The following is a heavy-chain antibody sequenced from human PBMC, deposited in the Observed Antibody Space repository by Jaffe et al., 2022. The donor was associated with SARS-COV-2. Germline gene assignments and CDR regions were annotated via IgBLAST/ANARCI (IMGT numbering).Heavy chain of an antibody. Sequence: QVQLQESGPGLVKPSQTLSLTCTVSGGSISSGSYYWSWIRQPAGKGLEWIGRIYTSGSTNYNPSLKSRVTISVDTSKNQFSLKLSSVTAADTAVYYCARGEGCSGGSCYSLRFDPWGQGTLVTVSS. V-gene: IGHV4-61*02. CDR2: IYTSGST. D-gene: IGHD2-15*01. J-gene: IGHJ5*02. CDR1: GGSISSGSYY. CDR3: ARGEGCSGGSCYSLRFDP.